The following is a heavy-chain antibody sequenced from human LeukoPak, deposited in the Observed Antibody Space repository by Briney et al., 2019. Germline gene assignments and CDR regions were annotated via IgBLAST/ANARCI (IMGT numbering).Heavy chain of an antibody. Sequence: GGSLRLSCAASGFTFSNAWMSWVRQAPGKGLEWVSSISSSSSYIYYADSVKGRFTISRDNAKNSLYLQMNSLRAEDTAVYYCARDGAGLVRGPDYWGQGTLVTVSS. J-gene: IGHJ4*02. V-gene: IGHV3-21*01. CDR3: ARDGAGLVRGPDY. D-gene: IGHD3-10*01. CDR2: ISSSSSYI. CDR1: GFTFSNAW.